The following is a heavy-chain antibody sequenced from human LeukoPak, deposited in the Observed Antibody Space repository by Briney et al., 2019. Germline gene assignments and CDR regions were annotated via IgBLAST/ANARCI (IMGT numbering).Heavy chain of an antibody. V-gene: IGHV3-33*01. J-gene: IGHJ4*02. CDR2: IWYDGSNK. D-gene: IGHD3-10*01. Sequence: PGGSLRLSCAASGFTFSSYGMHWVRQAPGKGLEWVAVIWYDGSNKYYADSVKGRFTISRENSKNTLYLQMNSLRAEDTSVYYCARDRHYGSGSSYYFDYWGQGTLVTVSS. CDR1: GFTFSSYG. CDR3: ARDRHYGSGSSYYFDY.